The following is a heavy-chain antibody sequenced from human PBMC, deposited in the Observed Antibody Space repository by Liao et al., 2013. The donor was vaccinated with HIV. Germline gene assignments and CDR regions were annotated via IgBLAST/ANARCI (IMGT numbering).Heavy chain of an antibody. CDR2: IYYSGST. J-gene: IGHJ4*02. V-gene: IGHV4-39*07. Sequence: QLQLQESGPGLVKPSETLSLTCTVSGGSISSPSYYWGWIRQPPGKGLEWIGSIYYSGSTHYNPSLKSRVTILVDTSKNQFSLKLSSVTAADTAVYYCAREPSVYDFWSGQFDFWGQGTLVTVSS. CDR3: AREPSVYDFWSGQFDF. CDR1: GGSISSPSYY. D-gene: IGHD3-3*01.